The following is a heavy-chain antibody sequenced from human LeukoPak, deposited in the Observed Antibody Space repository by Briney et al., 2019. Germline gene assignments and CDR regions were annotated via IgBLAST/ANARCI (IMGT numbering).Heavy chain of an antibody. CDR3: ARGGLYANIRYDY. CDR2: IYAGANG. D-gene: IGHD3/OR15-3a*01. Sequence: SETLSLTCTVPGCSISSYYWTWIRQPPGKGLEWIGYIYAGANGEYNPFLRSRVTISVDTSKNQFSLNLNSATAADTAVYYCARGGLYANIRYDYWGQGALVTVSS. CDR1: GCSISSYY. J-gene: IGHJ4*02. V-gene: IGHV4-4*09.